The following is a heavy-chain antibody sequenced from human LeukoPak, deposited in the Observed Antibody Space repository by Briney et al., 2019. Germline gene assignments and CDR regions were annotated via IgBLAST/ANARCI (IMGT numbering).Heavy chain of an antibody. CDR1: GFTLSSHA. J-gene: IGHJ4*02. Sequence: GGSLRLSCAASGFTLSSHAMTWVRQAPGKGLEWVSGIAYSGDSTYYAGSVKGRFTISRDNSRNTLYLQMNSLRAEDTAVYYCAKDKLPTAMFSYVYWGQGTLVAVSS. V-gene: IGHV3-23*01. CDR2: IAYSGDST. CDR3: AKDKLPTAMFSYVY. D-gene: IGHD2-2*01.